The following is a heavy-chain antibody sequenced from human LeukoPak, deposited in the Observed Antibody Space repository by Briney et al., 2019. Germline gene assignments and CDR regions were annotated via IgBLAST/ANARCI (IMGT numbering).Heavy chain of an antibody. D-gene: IGHD1-26*01. Sequence: GGSLRLSCAASGFTFDDYAMHWVRHAPGKGLEWVSGISWNSGSIDYADSVKGRFTISRDNAKNSLYLQMNSLRAEDTALYYCAKDMGGSYSGHDYGMDVWGQGTTVTVSS. J-gene: IGHJ6*02. CDR2: ISWNSGSI. V-gene: IGHV3-9*01. CDR1: GFTFDDYA. CDR3: AKDMGGSYSGHDYGMDV.